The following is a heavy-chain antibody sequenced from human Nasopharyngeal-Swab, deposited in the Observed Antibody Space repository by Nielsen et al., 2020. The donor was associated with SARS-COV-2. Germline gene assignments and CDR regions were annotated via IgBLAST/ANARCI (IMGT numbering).Heavy chain of an antibody. J-gene: IGHJ6*02. V-gene: IGHV1-46*01. CDR2: INPSGGST. Sequence: WVRQAPGQGLVWMGIINPSGGSTSYAQKFQGRVTMTRDTSTSTVYMELSSLRSEDTAVYYCAREGVVVVPAAAYYYYGMDVWGQGTTVTVSS. CDR3: AREGVVVVPAAAYYYYGMDV. D-gene: IGHD2-2*01.